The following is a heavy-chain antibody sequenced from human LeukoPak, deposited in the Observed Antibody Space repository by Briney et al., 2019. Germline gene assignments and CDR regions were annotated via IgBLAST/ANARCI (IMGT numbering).Heavy chain of an antibody. J-gene: IGHJ5*02. V-gene: IGHV1-8*01. Sequence: ASVKVSCKASGYTFTSYDINWVRQATGQGLEWMGWMNPNSGNTGYAQKSQGRVTMTRNTSISTAYMELSSLRSEDTAVYYCARGGVLRYFDWLLTDPNNWFDPWGQGTLVTVSS. CDR1: GYTFTSYD. CDR2: MNPNSGNT. D-gene: IGHD3-9*01. CDR3: ARGGVLRYFDWLLTDPNNWFDP.